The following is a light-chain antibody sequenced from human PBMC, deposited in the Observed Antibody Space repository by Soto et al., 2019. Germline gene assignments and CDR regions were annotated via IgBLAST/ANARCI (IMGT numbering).Light chain of an antibody. CDR1: SSNIGSYT. J-gene: IGLJ3*02. V-gene: IGLV1-44*01. Sequence: QSVLTQPPSASGTPGQRGTFSCSGSSSNIGSYTVNGYQQPPGTAPKLLIHSVNQRPSGVPDRFSGSQSGTSASLAISGLQSEDEADYYCAAWEDSLNAVVFGGGTKLTVL. CDR3: AAWEDSLNAVV. CDR2: SVN.